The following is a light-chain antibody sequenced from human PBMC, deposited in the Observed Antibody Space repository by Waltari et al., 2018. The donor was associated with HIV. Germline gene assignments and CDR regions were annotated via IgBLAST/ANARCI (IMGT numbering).Light chain of an antibody. V-gene: IGLV1-47*01. CDR3: ASWDDNLGHWI. CDR2: RND. Sequence: QPKMTQAPSASTTPGPRITMSSSVTKSNIEKNFIYWYQQIAGAAPRLVMARNDQRPAGVPDRFSGTKAGTSAFLAITGLRLDDEATYFCASWDDNLGHWIFGGGTKLTVL. CDR1: KSNIEKNF. J-gene: IGLJ2*01.